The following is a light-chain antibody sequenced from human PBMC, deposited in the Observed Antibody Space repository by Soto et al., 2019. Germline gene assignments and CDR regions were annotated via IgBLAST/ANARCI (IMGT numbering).Light chain of an antibody. CDR3: SSYTSSNTYV. V-gene: IGLV2-14*03. Sequence: QSALTQPASVSGSPGQSITISCTGTISDVSGYNFVSWYQQYPGKAPKLMIYDASNRPSGVSNRFSGSKSGNTASLTISGLQAEDEADYYCSSYTSSNTYVFGAGTKVTVL. CDR2: DAS. CDR1: ISDVSGYNF. J-gene: IGLJ1*01.